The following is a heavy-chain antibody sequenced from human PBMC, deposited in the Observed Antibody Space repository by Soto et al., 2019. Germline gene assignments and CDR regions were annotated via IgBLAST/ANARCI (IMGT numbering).Heavy chain of an antibody. V-gene: IGHV4-59*08. CDR1: GGSISPYY. Sequence: QVQLQESGAGLVKPSETLSLTCTVSGGSISPYYWSWIRQPPGKGLEWIGYIYFGGTTKYNPSLKCRVARAVDRSKNQFALKQTSVTAADTAVYYCARLGGFFQALDSWGQGTLVTVSS. J-gene: IGHJ4*02. CDR3: ARLGGFFQALDS. CDR2: IYFGGTT. D-gene: IGHD2-15*01.